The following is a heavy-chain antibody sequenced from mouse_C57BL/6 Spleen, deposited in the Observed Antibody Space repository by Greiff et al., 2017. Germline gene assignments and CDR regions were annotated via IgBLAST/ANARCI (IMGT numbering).Heavy chain of an antibody. V-gene: IGHV14-2*01. CDR3: ARSRYYGSSPLDF. Sequence: VQLKESGAELVKPGASVKLSCTASGFNIKDYYMHWVKQRTEQGLAWIGRLDPEDGETKYAPKFQGKATITADTSSNTTYRQLSSLTSEDTAVYYCARSRYYGSSPLDFWGQGTTLTVSS. CDR1: GFNIKDYY. J-gene: IGHJ2*01. CDR2: LDPEDGET. D-gene: IGHD1-1*01.